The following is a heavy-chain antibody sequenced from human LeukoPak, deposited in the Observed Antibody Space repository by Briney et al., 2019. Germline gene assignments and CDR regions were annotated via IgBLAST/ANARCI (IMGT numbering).Heavy chain of an antibody. CDR1: GFIFKLFA. V-gene: IGHV3-23*01. D-gene: IGHD5-24*01. Sequence: PGGSLRLSCVGSGFIFKLFAVGWVRQAPGKGLEWVSVISGTNDDTDYADSVKGRFTISRDNSKNTLYLQMNSLRAEDTAVYYCARAPESKRWLQFNWGQGTLVTVSS. J-gene: IGHJ4*02. CDR3: ARAPESKRWLQFN. CDR2: ISGTNDDT.